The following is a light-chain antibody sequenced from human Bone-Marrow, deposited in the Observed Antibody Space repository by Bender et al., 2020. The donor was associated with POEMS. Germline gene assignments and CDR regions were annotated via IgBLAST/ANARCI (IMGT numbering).Light chain of an antibody. CDR2: DVS. CDR1: SSDVGGYNY. Sequence: QSALTQPRSVSGSPAQSVTISCTGTSSDVGGYNYVSWYQQLPGTAPKLMIYDVSRRPSGAPPRFSGSKSSNTASLTISGLQTEDEAAYYCCSYLGDNTVIFGAGTKVTVL. J-gene: IGLJ1*01. V-gene: IGLV2-11*01. CDR3: CSYLGDNTVI.